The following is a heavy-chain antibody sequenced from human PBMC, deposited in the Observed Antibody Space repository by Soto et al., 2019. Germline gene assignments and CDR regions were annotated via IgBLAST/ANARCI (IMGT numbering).Heavy chain of an antibody. CDR1: GFTFSSYS. J-gene: IGHJ6*02. V-gene: IGHV3-21*01. D-gene: IGHD2-8*01. CDR3: ASWDIVLMVYAYMDV. Sequence: PGGSLRLSCAASGFTFSSYSMNWVRQAPGKGLEWVSSISSSSSYIYYADSVKGRFTISRDNAKNSLYLQMNSLRAEDTAVYYCASWDIVLMVYAYMDVWGQGTTVTVSS. CDR2: ISSSSSYI.